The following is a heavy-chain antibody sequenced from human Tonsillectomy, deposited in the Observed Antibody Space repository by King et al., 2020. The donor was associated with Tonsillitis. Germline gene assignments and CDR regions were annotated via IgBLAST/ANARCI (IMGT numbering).Heavy chain of an antibody. CDR2: ISGSGGST. J-gene: IGHJ1*01. CDR1: GFTFSSYA. CDR3: AKGGVYDSSGYYYVRAEYFQH. Sequence: VQLVESGGGLVQPGGSLRLSCAASGFTFSSYAMSWVRQAPGKGLEWVSAISGSGGSTYYADSVKGRFTISRDNSKNTLYLQMNSLRAEDTAEYYCAKGGVYDSSGYYYVRAEYFQHWGQGTLVTVSS. D-gene: IGHD3-22*01. V-gene: IGHV3-23*04.